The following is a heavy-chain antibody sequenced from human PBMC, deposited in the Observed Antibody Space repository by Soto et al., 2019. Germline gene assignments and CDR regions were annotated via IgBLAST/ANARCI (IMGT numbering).Heavy chain of an antibody. CDR3: ARQNVQIGPGFFDY. D-gene: IGHD3-10*02. CDR1: GGSIGSGNFY. CDR2: IYHTGTI. Sequence: QVQLQESGPGLVKPSQTLSLTCSVSGGSIGSGNFYWSWIRQPPGKGLEWLTSIYHTGTIYITPSLRSRLTISSDTSRNQLSLNLTSVTAADTALYFCARQNVQIGPGFFDYWGRGTLVTVSS. V-gene: IGHV4-30-4*01. J-gene: IGHJ4*02.